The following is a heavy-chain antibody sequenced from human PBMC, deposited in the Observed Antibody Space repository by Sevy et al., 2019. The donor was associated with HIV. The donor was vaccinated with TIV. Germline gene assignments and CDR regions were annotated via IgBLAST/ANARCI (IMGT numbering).Heavy chain of an antibody. CDR1: GGSISSGDYY. Sequence: SETLSLTCTVSGGSISSGDYYWSWIRQPPGKGLEWIGYIYYSGSTYYNPSLKSRVTISVDTSNDQFSLKLSSVTAADTAVYYCAREAARYYNDSNRYSVDYWGQGTLVTVSS. CDR2: IYYSGST. J-gene: IGHJ4*02. D-gene: IGHD3-22*01. V-gene: IGHV4-30-4*01. CDR3: AREAARYYNDSNRYSVDY.